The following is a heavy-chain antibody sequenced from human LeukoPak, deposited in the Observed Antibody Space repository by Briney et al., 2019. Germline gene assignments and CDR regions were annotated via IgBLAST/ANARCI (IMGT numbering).Heavy chain of an antibody. V-gene: IGHV4-59*01. Sequence: PSETLSLPCTVSGGSISSYYWSWIRQPPGKGLECIGYIYYSGSTNYNPSLKSRATISVDTSKNQFSLKLSSVTAADTAVYYCARIYSGWYLDYWGQGTLVTVSS. CDR3: ARIYSGWYLDY. J-gene: IGHJ4*02. D-gene: IGHD6-19*01. CDR2: IYYSGST. CDR1: GGSISSYY.